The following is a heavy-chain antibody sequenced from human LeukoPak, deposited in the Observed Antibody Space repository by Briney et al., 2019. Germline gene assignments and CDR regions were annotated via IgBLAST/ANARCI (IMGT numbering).Heavy chain of an antibody. CDR3: ARVDRGHVRVVYAPDP. CDR2: IYPGDSDT. Sequence: GESLKISCKGSGYSFTSYWIGWVRQMPGKGLEWMGIIYPGDSDTRYSPSFQGQVTTSADKSISTAYLQWSSLKASDTAMYYCARVDRGHVRVVYAPDPGGQGTLVTVSS. J-gene: IGHJ5*02. CDR1: GYSFTSYW. D-gene: IGHD2-8*02. V-gene: IGHV5-51*01.